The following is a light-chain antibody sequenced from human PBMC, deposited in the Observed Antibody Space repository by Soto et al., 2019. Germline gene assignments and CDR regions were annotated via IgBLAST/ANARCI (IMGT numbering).Light chain of an antibody. J-gene: IGKJ2*01. CDR1: QSVTSSY. CDR2: GAT. CDR3: QQYGSSPYT. Sequence: EIVLTQSPGTLSLSPGERATLSCRASQSVTSSYLAWYQHKRGQAPRLLIYGATSRATGIPDRFGGSGSGPDFTLTIIRLEPEDFAVYYCQQYGSSPYTFGQETKLEIK. V-gene: IGKV3-20*01.